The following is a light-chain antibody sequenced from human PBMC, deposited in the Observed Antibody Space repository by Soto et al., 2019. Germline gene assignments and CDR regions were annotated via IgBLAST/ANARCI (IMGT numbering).Light chain of an antibody. V-gene: IGKV3-11*01. CDR2: DAS. J-gene: IGKJ4*01. CDR1: QSVRNN. CDR3: QQRSNWLT. Sequence: EIVMTQSPATLSVSPGARAPLSCRARQSVRNNLAWYQQKPGPAPRLLIYDASNRATGIPARFSGSGSGTDFTLPISSLEPEDFAVYYCQQRSNWLTFGGGTKVDI.